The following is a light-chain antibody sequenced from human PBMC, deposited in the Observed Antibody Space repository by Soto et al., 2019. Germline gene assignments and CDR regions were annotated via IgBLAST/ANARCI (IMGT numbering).Light chain of an antibody. V-gene: IGLV2-14*01. CDR1: SSDVGYSNY. Sequence: QSALTQPASVSGSPGQSIAISCTGTSSDVGYSNYVSWYQQLPGKAPKLMIYDVSDRPSGVSNRFSGSKSGSTASLTISGLHAEDEADYYCSSYTSSSLYVFGTGTKVTVL. CDR2: DVS. J-gene: IGLJ1*01. CDR3: SSYTSSSLYV.